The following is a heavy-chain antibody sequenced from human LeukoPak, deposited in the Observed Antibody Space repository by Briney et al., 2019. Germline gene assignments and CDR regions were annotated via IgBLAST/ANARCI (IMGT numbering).Heavy chain of an antibody. D-gene: IGHD6-19*01. Sequence: GESLKISCKGSGYSFTSYWIGWVRQMPGKGLEWMGIIYPGDSNTRYSPSFQGQVTISADKSISTAYLQWSSLKASDTAIYYCARKWGSDWTAFDIWGQGTMVTVSS. CDR2: IYPGDSNT. J-gene: IGHJ3*02. V-gene: IGHV5-51*01. CDR1: GYSFTSYW. CDR3: ARKWGSDWTAFDI.